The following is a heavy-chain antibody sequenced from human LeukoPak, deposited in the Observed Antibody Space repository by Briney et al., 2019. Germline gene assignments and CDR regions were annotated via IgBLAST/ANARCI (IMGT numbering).Heavy chain of an antibody. Sequence: GGSLRLSCVASGFTFSSYSMNWVRQAPGKGLERVSYISSSSSTIYYADSVKGRFTISRDNAKNSLYLQMNSLRAEDTAVYYCAGTIVATGPDYWGQGTLVTVSS. V-gene: IGHV3-48*04. D-gene: IGHD5-12*01. CDR3: AGTIVATGPDY. J-gene: IGHJ4*02. CDR2: ISSSSSTI. CDR1: GFTFSSYS.